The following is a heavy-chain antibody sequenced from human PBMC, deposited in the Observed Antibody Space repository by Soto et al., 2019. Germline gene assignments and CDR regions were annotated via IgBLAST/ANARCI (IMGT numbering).Heavy chain of an antibody. CDR2: NYWDDDK. J-gene: IGHJ2*01. Sequence: QITLKESGPTLVKPTQTLTLTCTFSGFSPSTSGVGVAWIRQPPGKALEWLAVNYWDDDKRYSPSLRGRLTITNDTSKNQVVLTMTNVDPVDTATYYCAHAVAGAYWYFDRWGRGTLVTVSS. CDR3: AHAVAGAYWYFDR. V-gene: IGHV2-5*02. CDR1: GFSPSTSGVG. D-gene: IGHD6-19*01.